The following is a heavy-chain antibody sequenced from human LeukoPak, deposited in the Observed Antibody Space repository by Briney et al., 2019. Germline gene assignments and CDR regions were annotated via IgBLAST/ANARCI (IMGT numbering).Heavy chain of an antibody. Sequence: GGSLRLSCAASGFTFRTYWMSWVRQAPGKGLEWVANIKEDGSEKYFVDSVKGRFTISRDNAKNSLYLQMNSLRAEDTAVYYCARRGGSGWFREQDYWGQGTLVTVSS. J-gene: IGHJ4*02. D-gene: IGHD3-10*01. CDR1: GFTFRTYW. CDR3: ARRGGSGWFREQDY. V-gene: IGHV3-7*01. CDR2: IKEDGSEK.